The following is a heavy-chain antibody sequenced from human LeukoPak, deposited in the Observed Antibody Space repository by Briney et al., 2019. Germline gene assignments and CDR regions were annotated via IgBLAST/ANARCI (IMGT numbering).Heavy chain of an antibody. V-gene: IGHV5-51*01. J-gene: IGHJ5*02. CDR3: ARVTFGVVNGNWFDP. Sequence: GESVKISCKGSGYSFTTYWIGWVRQMPGKGMEWMGIIYPGDSDTRYSPSFQGQVTISADKSISTAYVQWSSLKASDTAMYYCARVTFGVVNGNWFDPWGQGTLVTVSS. D-gene: IGHD3-3*01. CDR1: GYSFTTYW. CDR2: IYPGDSDT.